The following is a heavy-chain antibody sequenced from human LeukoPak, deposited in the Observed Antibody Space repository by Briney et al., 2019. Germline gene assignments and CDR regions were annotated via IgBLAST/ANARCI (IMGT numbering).Heavy chain of an antibody. CDR2: IRYDGTNK. V-gene: IGHV3-30*02. J-gene: IGHJ5*02. CDR3: AKGNYYDSSAYNWFDP. Sequence: GGSLRLSCGDSTFNFSDYGMHWVRQAPGKGLEWVAFIRYDGTNKYYAESVKGRFTISRDNSKNTLYVQMNSLRAEDTAVYYCAKGNYYDSSAYNWFDPWGQGTLVTVSS. CDR1: TFNFSDYG. D-gene: IGHD3-22*01.